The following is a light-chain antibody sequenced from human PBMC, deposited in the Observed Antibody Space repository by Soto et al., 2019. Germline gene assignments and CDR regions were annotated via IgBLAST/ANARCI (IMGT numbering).Light chain of an antibody. J-gene: IGKJ1*01. CDR2: KAS. CDR3: QQYDSYWT. Sequence: DIQMTQSPSTLSASVGDRVTITCRASQSISSWLAWYQQKPGKAPKVLIYKASNLESGVPSRFSGSGSGTEFTLTISSLQPDVFATYYCQQYDSYWTFGQGTKVEIK. CDR1: QSISSW. V-gene: IGKV1-5*03.